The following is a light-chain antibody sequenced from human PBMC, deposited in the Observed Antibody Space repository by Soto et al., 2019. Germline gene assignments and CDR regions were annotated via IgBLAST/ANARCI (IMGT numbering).Light chain of an antibody. Sequence: DIQMTQSPSSLSASVGDRVTITCRASQSISNYLNWYQQKPGKAPKLLIHAASSLQSGVPSRFSGSGSGTDFTLTISSLQPEDFATYYCQQSYRTPLTFGPGTKVDIK. CDR2: AAS. V-gene: IGKV1-39*01. CDR3: QQSYRTPLT. J-gene: IGKJ3*01. CDR1: QSISNY.